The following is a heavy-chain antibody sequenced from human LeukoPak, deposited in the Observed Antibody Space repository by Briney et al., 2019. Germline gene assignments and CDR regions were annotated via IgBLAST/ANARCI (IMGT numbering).Heavy chain of an antibody. J-gene: IGHJ4*02. Sequence: PGGSLRLSCAASGFTFSSYDMHWVRQVTGKGLEWVSTIGPAGDTYYSDSVKGRLTISRENAKNSLYLQINSLRAEDTAVYYCARGAGSDWIYWGQGTLVTVSS. CDR1: GFTFSSYD. D-gene: IGHD2-21*02. V-gene: IGHV3-13*01. CDR3: ARGAGSDWIY. CDR2: IGPAGDT.